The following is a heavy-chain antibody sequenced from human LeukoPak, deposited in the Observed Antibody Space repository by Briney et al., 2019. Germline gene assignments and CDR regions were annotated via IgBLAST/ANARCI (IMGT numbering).Heavy chain of an antibody. J-gene: IGHJ4*02. Sequence: SETLSLTCAVYGGSFSGYYRSWIRQPPGKGLEWIGEINHSGSTNYNPSLKSRVTISVDTSKNQFSLKLSSVTAADTAVYYCARLTRSHFDYWGQGTLVTVSS. V-gene: IGHV4-34*01. CDR2: INHSGST. CDR3: ARLTRSHFDY. CDR1: GGSFSGYY.